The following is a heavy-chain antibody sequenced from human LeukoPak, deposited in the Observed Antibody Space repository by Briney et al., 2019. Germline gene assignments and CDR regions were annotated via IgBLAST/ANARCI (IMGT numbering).Heavy chain of an antibody. CDR2: ISYDGSNK. V-gene: IGHV3-30*04. Sequence: GGSLRLSCAASGFTFSSYAMHWVRQAPGKGLEWVAVISYDGSNKYYADSVKGRFTISRDNSKNTLYLQMDSLRAEDTAVYYCARDPAEGRSGLSGYWGQGTLVTVSS. J-gene: IGHJ4*02. CDR1: GFTFSSYA. CDR3: ARDPAEGRSGLSGY. D-gene: IGHD6-19*01.